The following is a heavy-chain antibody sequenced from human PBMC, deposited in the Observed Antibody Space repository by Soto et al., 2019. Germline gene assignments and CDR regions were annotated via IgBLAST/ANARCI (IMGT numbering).Heavy chain of an antibody. CDR1: GGSFSGYY. Sequence: QVQLQQWGAGLLKPSETLSLTCVVYGGSFSGYYWSWIRQPPGKGLEWIGEINHSGSTNYSPSIKSRVSMSVDTSKNQISLKMSSVTAADTATYYCARGGYRSSCREIIDYWGQGTLVTVSS. D-gene: IGHD5-18*01. J-gene: IGHJ4*02. CDR2: INHSGST. CDR3: ARGGYRSSCREIIDY. V-gene: IGHV4-34*01.